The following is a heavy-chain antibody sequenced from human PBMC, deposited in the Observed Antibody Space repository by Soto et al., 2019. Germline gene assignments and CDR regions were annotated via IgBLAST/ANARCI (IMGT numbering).Heavy chain of an antibody. CDR1: GFTFSSYA. V-gene: IGHV3-23*01. J-gene: IGHJ4*02. CDR2: ISGSGGST. CDR3: AKTKSSASDDTAFDY. D-gene: IGHD6-6*01. Sequence: GSLRLSCAASGFTFSSYAMSWVRQAPGKGLEWVSAISGSGGSTYYADSVKGRFTISRDNSKNTPYLQMNSLRAEDTAVYYCAKTKSSASDDTAFDYWGQGTLVTVSS.